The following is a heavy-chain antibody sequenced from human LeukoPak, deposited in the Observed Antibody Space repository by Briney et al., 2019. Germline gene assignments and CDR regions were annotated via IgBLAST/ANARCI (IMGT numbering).Heavy chain of an antibody. CDR3: ASDRPYTNYYYYGMDV. V-gene: IGHV1-58*02. Sequence: VPSVKVSCTASGFTFTSSAMQWVRQARGPRLESIGWIVVGSGNTNYAQKFQERVTITRDMSTSTAYMELSSLRSEDTAVYYCASDRPYTNYYYYGMDVWGQGTTVSVSS. J-gene: IGHJ6*02. CDR1: GFTFTSSA. CDR2: IVVGSGNT. D-gene: IGHD2-2*02.